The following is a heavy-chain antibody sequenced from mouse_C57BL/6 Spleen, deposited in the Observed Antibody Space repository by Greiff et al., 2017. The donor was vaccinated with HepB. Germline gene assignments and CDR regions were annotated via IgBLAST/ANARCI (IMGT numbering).Heavy chain of an antibody. J-gene: IGHJ4*01. V-gene: IGHV5-9*01. CDR1: GFTFSSYT. CDR3: ARPSYGNYYAMDY. D-gene: IGHD2-1*01. CDR2: ISGGGGNT. Sequence: VQRVESGGGLVKPGGSLKLSCAASGFTFSSYTMSWVRQTPEKRLEWVATISGGGGNTYYPDSVKGRFTISRDNAKNTLYLQMSSLRSEDTALYYCARPSYGNYYAMDYWGQGTSVTVSS.